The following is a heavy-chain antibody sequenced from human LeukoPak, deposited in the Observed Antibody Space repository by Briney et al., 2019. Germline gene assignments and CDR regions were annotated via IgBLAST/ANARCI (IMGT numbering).Heavy chain of an antibody. CDR2: IIPILGIA. CDR1: GGTFSSYA. D-gene: IGHD1-26*01. Sequence: ASVKVSCKASGGTFSSYAISWVRQAPGQGLEWMGRIIPILGIANYAQKFQGRVTITADKSTSTAYMELSSLRSEDTAVYYCARALVSGSHPYYFDYWGQGTLVTVSS. J-gene: IGHJ4*02. CDR3: ARALVSGSHPYYFDY. V-gene: IGHV1-69*04.